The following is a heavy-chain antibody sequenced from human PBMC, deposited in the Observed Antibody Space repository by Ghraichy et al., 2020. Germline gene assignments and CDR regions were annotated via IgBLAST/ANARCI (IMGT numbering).Heavy chain of an antibody. V-gene: IGHV4-39*01. J-gene: IGHJ4*02. D-gene: IGHD3-3*01. CDR2: VSYSGTT. CDR1: GGSVGSGSYY. Sequence: SETLSLTCTVSGGSVGSGSYYWDWIRQPPGKGLEWIGSVSYSGTTYYQPSLKSRVTISADTSKNQLSLKLSSVTAADTAVYYCARRWNAIYYEDAVFDSWGQGSLVTVSS. CDR3: ARRWNAIYYEDAVFDS.